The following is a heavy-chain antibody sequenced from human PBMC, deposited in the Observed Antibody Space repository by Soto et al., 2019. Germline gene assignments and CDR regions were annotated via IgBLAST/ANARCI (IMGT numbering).Heavy chain of an antibody. J-gene: IGHJ6*02. CDR2: ISYDGSNK. V-gene: IGHV3-30-3*01. CDR3: ARDEGYSSGWERSYYYYGMDV. D-gene: IGHD6-19*01. Sequence: ESGGGVVQPGRSLRLSCAASGFTFSSYAMHWVRQAPGKGLEWVAVISYDGSNKYYADSVKGRFTISRDNSKNTLYLQMNSLRAEDTAVYYCARDEGYSSGWERSYYYYGMDVWGQGTTVTVSS. CDR1: GFTFSSYA.